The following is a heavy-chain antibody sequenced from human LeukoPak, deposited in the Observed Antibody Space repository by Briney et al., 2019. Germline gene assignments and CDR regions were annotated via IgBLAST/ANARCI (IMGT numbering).Heavy chain of an antibody. CDR1: GFTFSGSA. Sequence: GGSLRLSCAASGFTFSGSAVHWVRQASGKVLEWVGRIRNKANSYATAYAASVNGRFTISRDDSKNTAYLHMNSLKIEDTAVYYCSRLIEAAGTSFDYWGQGTLVTVSS. J-gene: IGHJ4*02. CDR2: IRNKANSYAT. D-gene: IGHD6-13*01. V-gene: IGHV3-73*01. CDR3: SRLIEAAGTSFDY.